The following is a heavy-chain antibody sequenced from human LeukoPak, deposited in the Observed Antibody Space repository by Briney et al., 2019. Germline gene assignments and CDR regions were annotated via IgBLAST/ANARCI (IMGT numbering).Heavy chain of an antibody. J-gene: IGHJ4*02. D-gene: IGHD3-22*01. CDR1: GYTFTSYA. CDR3: ASGGRYYDSSSGSKEWSEVPD. Sequence: ASVKVSCKASGYTFTSYAMHWVRQAPGQRLEWMGWINAGNGNTKYSQKFQGRVTITRDTSASTAYMELSSLRSEDTAVYYCASGGRYYDSSSGSKEWSEVPDWGQGTLVTVSS. V-gene: IGHV1-3*01. CDR2: INAGNGNT.